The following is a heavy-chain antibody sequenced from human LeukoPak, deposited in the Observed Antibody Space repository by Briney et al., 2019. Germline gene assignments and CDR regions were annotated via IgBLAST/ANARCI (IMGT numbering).Heavy chain of an antibody. J-gene: IGHJ5*02. CDR3: ARLIMVRGVLWFDP. D-gene: IGHD3-10*01. CDR1: GYTFTSYD. CDR2: MNPNSGNI. Sequence: ASVKVSCKASGYTFTSYDINWVRQATGQGLEWMGWMNPNSGNIGYAQKFQGRVTMTRNTSISTAYMELSSLRSEDTAVYYCARLIMVRGVLWFDPWGQGTLVTVSS. V-gene: IGHV1-8*01.